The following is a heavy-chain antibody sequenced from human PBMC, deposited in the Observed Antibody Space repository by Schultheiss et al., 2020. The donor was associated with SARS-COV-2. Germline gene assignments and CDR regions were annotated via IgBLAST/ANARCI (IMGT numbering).Heavy chain of an antibody. D-gene: IGHD3-22*01. Sequence: SQTLSLTCTVSGGSISSYYWSWIRQPPGKGLEWIGRIYTSGSTNYSPSLKSRVTISVDTSKNQFSLKLSSVTAADTAVYYCARVHYYVGDWFDPWSQGTLVTVSS. V-gene: IGHV4-4*08. CDR3: ARVHYYVGDWFDP. J-gene: IGHJ5*02. CDR2: IYTSGST. CDR1: GGSISSYY.